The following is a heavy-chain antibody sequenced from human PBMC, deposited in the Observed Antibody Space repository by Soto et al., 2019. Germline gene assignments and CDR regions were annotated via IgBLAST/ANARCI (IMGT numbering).Heavy chain of an antibody. V-gene: IGHV4-59*11. D-gene: IGHD7-27*01. CDR2: IYYNGNT. CDR3: TRANWYSEY. Sequence: QVQLQELGPGLVKPSETLSLTCSVSGGSISNHYWSWIRQPPGKGLEWIGYIYYNGNTNYNPSLKSRVTMSVDTARNQNSLKLTTVTAADTAVYYCTRANWYSEYWGQGTLVTVSS. CDR1: GGSISNHY. J-gene: IGHJ4*02.